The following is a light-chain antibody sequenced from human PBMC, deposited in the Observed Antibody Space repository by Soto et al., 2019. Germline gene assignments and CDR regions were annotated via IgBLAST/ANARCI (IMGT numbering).Light chain of an antibody. J-gene: IGKJ1*01. V-gene: IGKV3-20*01. CDR3: QQYGISPT. CDR1: HSVRSNY. CDR2: DVS. Sequence: EIVLTQSPGTLSLSPGERATLSCRSSHSVRSNYLAWYQQKPGQAPRLLIYDVSSRATGIPARFSGSESVTDFTLNISRLEPVDFAVYYCQQYGISPTFGQGTKVEIK.